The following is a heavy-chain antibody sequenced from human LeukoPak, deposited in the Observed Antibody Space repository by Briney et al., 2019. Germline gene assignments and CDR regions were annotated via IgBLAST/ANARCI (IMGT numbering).Heavy chain of an antibody. V-gene: IGHV5-51*01. CDR2: IYPSDSDT. CDR1: GYSFSTYW. Sequence: GESLKISCKGSGYSFSTYWIAWVRQMPGKGLEWMGIIYPSDSDTRYSPSFQGQVTISADKSVSSAYLQWNSLKASDTAMYYCARPNITSYYDSRGYDAFDVWGQGTMVTVSS. D-gene: IGHD3-22*01. J-gene: IGHJ3*01. CDR3: ARPNITSYYDSRGYDAFDV.